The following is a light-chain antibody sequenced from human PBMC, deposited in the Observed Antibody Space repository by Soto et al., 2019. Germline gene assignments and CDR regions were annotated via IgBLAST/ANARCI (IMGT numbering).Light chain of an antibody. CDR3: CSYAGSYTYV. V-gene: IGLV2-11*01. Sequence: QSVLTQPRSVSGSPGQSVTISCTGTSSDVGGYNYVSWYQQHPGKAPKLMIYDVSKRPSGVPDRFSGPKSGNTASLTISGLQAEDEADYYCCSYAGSYTYVFGTGTKVTGL. J-gene: IGLJ1*01. CDR2: DVS. CDR1: SSDVGGYNY.